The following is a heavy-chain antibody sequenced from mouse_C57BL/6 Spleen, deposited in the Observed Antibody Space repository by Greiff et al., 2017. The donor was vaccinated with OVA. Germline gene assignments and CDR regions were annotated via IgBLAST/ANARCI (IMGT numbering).Heavy chain of an antibody. CDR1: GYAFSSSW. CDR3: ARNAMDY. J-gene: IGHJ4*01. CDR2: IYPGDGDT. V-gene: IGHV1-82*01. Sequence: VQLQQSGPELVKPGASVKISCKASGYAFSSSWMNWVKQRPGKGLEWIGRIYPGDGDTNYNGKFKGKATLTADKSSSTAYMQLSSLASEDSAVYFCARNAMDYWGQGTSVTVSS.